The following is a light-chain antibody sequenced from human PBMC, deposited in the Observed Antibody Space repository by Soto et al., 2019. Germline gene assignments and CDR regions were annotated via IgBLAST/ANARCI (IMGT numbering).Light chain of an antibody. CDR3: SSYTTSGTYV. CDR1: SGDVGAYTY. V-gene: IGLV2-14*01. Sequence: QSALTQPASVSESPGQSITISCTGTSGDVGAYTYVSWYQQHPGKAPKLMIYEVSNRPSGVSDRFSGSKSGNTASLTISGLQAEDEGDYYCSSYTTSGTYVFGTGTKLTVL. J-gene: IGLJ1*01. CDR2: EVS.